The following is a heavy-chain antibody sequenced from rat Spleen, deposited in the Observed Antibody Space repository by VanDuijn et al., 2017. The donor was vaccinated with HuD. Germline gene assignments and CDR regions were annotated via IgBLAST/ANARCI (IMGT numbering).Heavy chain of an antibody. J-gene: IGHJ2*01. V-gene: IGHV5S23*01. CDR3: AVAGYGY. CDR1: GFIFSNYD. Sequence: EVELVESGGGLVQPGRSLKLSCAASGFIFSNYDMAWVRQAPTKGLEWVASITTGGGKTYYRESVKGRFTISRDNAKNTLFLQMDSLRSEDTATYYCAVAGYGYWGQGVMVTVSS. CDR2: ITTGGGKT. D-gene: IGHD4-3*01.